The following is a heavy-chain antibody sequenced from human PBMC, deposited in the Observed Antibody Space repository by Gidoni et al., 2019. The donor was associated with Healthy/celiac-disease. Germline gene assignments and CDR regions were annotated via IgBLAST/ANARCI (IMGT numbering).Heavy chain of an antibody. V-gene: IGHV3-23*01. CDR1: GFTFISHA. J-gene: IGHJ4*02. D-gene: IGHD3-22*01. Sequence: EVQRLESGGGMVQSGGSLRLSFAASGFTFISHAMIWVHQAPGQGLGWVSAISGRGVSTYYADSVKGRFTISRDNSKNPLYLQMNSLRAEDTAVYYCAKFLPDYYDSSGYYQNPYYFDYWGQGTLVTVSS. CDR3: AKFLPDYYDSSGYYQNPYYFDY. CDR2: ISGRGVST.